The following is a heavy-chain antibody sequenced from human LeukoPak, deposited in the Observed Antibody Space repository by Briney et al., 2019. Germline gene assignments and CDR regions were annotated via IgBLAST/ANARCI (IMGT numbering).Heavy chain of an antibody. J-gene: IGHJ4*02. CDR1: GGSFSGYY. CDR2: INHSGST. D-gene: IGHD6-13*01. Sequence: SETLSLTCGVYGGSFSGYYWNWIRQSPGKGLEWIGEINHSGSTNYNPSLKSRVTMSVDTSQKQFSLRLTSVRAADTAVYYCARGLYLTTLGGAAAGFLDYWGQGPVVTVSS. V-gene: IGHV4-34*01. CDR3: ARGLYLTTLGGAAAGFLDY.